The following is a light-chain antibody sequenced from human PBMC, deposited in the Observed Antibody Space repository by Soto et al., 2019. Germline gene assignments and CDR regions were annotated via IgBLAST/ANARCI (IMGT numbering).Light chain of an antibody. CDR1: QSVRSS. J-gene: IGKJ1*01. CDR2: DAS. V-gene: IGKV3-15*01. Sequence: DIVMTQSPGTLSVSPGERATLFCRASQSVRSSLAWYQQKPGQAPRLFIYDASTRATGIPARFSGSGSGTEFTLTISSLQSEDFAVYYCQQYNSWPETLGQGTKVEIK. CDR3: QQYNSWPET.